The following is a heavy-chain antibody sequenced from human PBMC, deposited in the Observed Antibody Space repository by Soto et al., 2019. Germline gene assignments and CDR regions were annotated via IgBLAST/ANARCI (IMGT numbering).Heavy chain of an antibody. CDR1: GGSISSSSYY. V-gene: IGHV4-39*01. Sequence: ASETLSLTCTVSGGSISSSSYYWGWIRQPPGKGLEWIGSIFYSGSTYYNPSLKSRVTISVDTSKNQFSLKLSSVTAADTAVYYCARHLTYCSAGSCYTHFPSYCMVVWGQATTVTVSS. D-gene: IGHD2-15*01. J-gene: IGHJ6*02. CDR2: IFYSGST. CDR3: ARHLTYCSAGSCYTHFPSYCMVV.